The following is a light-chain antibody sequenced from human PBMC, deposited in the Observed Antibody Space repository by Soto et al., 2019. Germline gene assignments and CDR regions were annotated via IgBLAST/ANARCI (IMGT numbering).Light chain of an antibody. V-gene: IGKV1-39*01. J-gene: IGKJ1*01. CDR3: QQSYATPWT. Sequence: DIQMTQSPSSLSASVGDRITITCWANQSISNYLNWYQQRPGQAPKLLIYAASSFHSGVPSRFSGSGSGTDFTLTITNLQVEDFVTYFCQQSYATPWTFGQGTKVDI. CDR2: AAS. CDR1: QSISNY.